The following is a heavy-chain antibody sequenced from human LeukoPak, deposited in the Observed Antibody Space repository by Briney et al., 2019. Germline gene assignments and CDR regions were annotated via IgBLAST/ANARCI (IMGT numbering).Heavy chain of an antibody. J-gene: IGHJ4*02. D-gene: IGHD3-10*01. V-gene: IGHV3-21*01. CDR2: ISSSSSYI. CDR3: ARDLWFGELTVYYFDY. CDR1: GFTFSSYS. Sequence: GGSLRLSCAASGFTFSSYSMNWVRQAPGKGLEWVSSISSSSSYIYYADSVKGRFTISRDNAKNSLYLQMNSLRAEDTAVYYCARDLWFGELTVYYFDYWGQGTLVTVSS.